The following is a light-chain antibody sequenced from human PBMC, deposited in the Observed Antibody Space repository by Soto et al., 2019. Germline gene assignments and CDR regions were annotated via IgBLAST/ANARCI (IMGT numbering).Light chain of an antibody. J-gene: IGLJ2*01. Sequence: QSALTQPASVSGSPGQSITISCTGTSSDVGGYNLVSWYQQHPGKTPKLMIYEDSKRPSGVSNRFSGSKSGNTASLTISGLQAEDEADYYCCSYAGSSTLLFGGGTQLTVL. V-gene: IGLV2-23*01. CDR1: SSDVGGYNL. CDR3: CSYAGSSTLL. CDR2: EDS.